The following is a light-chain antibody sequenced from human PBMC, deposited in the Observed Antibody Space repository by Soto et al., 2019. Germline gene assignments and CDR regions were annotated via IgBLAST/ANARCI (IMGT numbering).Light chain of an antibody. CDR2: EVN. CDR3: SSYTAGGV. CDR1: SKDVGDNDH. J-gene: IGLJ3*02. V-gene: IGLV2-8*01. Sequence: QSALTQPPSASGSPGQSVTISCSGTSKDVGDNDHVSWYQQHPGKAPKLLISEVNKRPSGVPDRFSGSKSGNTASLTVSGLRAEDEADYYCSSYTAGGVFGGGTKLTVL.